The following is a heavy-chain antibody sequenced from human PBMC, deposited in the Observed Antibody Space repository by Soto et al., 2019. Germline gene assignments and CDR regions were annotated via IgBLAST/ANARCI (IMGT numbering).Heavy chain of an antibody. Sequence: PSETLSLTCAVYGGSFSGYYWSWIRQPPGKGLEWIGEINHSGSTNYNPSLKSRVTISVDTSKNQFSLKLRSVTAADTAVYYCARVIEGIVVVPAAMGYFDYWVQGTLVTVSS. D-gene: IGHD2-2*01. CDR3: ARVIEGIVVVPAAMGYFDY. CDR1: GGSFSGYY. V-gene: IGHV4-34*01. J-gene: IGHJ4*02. CDR2: INHSGST.